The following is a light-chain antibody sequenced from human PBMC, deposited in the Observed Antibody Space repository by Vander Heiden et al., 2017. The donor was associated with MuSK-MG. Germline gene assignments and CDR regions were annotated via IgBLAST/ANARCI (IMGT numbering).Light chain of an antibody. CDR2: EAS. J-gene: IGKJ4*01. CDR1: QSVSSY. Sequence: EIVLTQSPATLSLSPGERATLSCRASQSVSSYLAWYQQKPGQAPRLLIYEASMRTAGIPTRCSGRGCGEDIPLISSRQEPEDFAVYYCQQRSNWPLTFGGGTKVEIK. V-gene: IGKV3-11*01. CDR3: QQRSNWPLT.